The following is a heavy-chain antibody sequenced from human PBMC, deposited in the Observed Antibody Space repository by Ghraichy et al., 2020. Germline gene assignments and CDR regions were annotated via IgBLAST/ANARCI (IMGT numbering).Heavy chain of an antibody. J-gene: IGHJ4*02. CDR1: GFTFSDHY. D-gene: IGHD5-18*01. Sequence: GRSLRLSCVASGFTFSDHYMSWIRQAPGRGLEWVSYISSSGDTMYVDSVKGRFTISRDNAKSSLYLQMNSLRAEDTAVYYCARGQSSYSYGFPIDYWGQGTLVTVSS. CDR3: ARGQSSYSYGFPIDY. CDR2: ISSSGDTM. V-gene: IGHV3-11*01.